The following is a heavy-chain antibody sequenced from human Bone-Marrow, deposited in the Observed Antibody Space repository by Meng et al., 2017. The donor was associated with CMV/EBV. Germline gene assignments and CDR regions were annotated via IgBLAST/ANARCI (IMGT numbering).Heavy chain of an antibody. CDR2: IGTAGDT. D-gene: IGHD6-13*01. CDR3: ARGLRAAAAHDAFDI. V-gene: IGHV3-13*01. Sequence: GGSLRLSCAASGFTFSNYDMHWVRQATGKGLEWVSTIGTAGDTYYPGSVKGRFTVSRENAKNSLYLQMNSLRAGDTAVYYCARGLRAAAAHDAFDIWGQGKMVTVSS. J-gene: IGHJ3*02. CDR1: GFTFSNYD.